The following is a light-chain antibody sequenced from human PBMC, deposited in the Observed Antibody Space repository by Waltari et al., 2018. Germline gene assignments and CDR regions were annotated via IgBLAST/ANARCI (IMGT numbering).Light chain of an antibody. Sequence: EIVMTQSPVTLSVSPGERATLSCRASQRVSSNLVWYQHKPGQAPRLLIYGASTRATCIPDRFSGSGSGTEFTLTISSLQSEDFAVYYCQQYNNWPAITFGQGTRLEIK. J-gene: IGKJ5*01. V-gene: IGKV3D-15*01. CDR3: QQYNNWPAIT. CDR1: QRVSSN. CDR2: GAS.